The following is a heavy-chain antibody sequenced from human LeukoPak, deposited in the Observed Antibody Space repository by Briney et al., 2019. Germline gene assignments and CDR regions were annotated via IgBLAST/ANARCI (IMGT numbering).Heavy chain of an antibody. J-gene: IGHJ4*02. CDR1: GFTFSSYA. CDR2: ISGSGGST. CDR3: AKSLPNYYDSSGYSGFDY. V-gene: IGHV3-23*01. D-gene: IGHD3-22*01. Sequence: QPGGSLRLSCAASGFTFSSYAMSWVRQAPGKGLEWVSAISGSGGSTYYADSVKGRFTISRDNSKNTLYLQMNSLRAEDTAVYYCAKSLPNYYDSSGYSGFDYWGQGTLVTVSS.